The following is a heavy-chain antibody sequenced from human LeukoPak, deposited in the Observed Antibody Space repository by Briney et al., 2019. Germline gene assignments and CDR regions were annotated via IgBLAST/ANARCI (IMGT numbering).Heavy chain of an antibody. V-gene: IGHV3-30-3*02. Sequence: GGSLRLSCAASGFTFSSYAMHWVRQAPGKGLEWVAVISYDGSNKYYADSVKGRFTISRDNSKNTLYLQMNSLRAEDTAVYYCAKLASFYGSGSYSIDYWGQGTLVTVSS. J-gene: IGHJ4*02. CDR3: AKLASFYGSGSYSIDY. CDR1: GFTFSSYA. CDR2: ISYDGSNK. D-gene: IGHD3-10*01.